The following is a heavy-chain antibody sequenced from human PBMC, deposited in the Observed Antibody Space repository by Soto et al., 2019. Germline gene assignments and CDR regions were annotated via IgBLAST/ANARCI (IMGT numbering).Heavy chain of an antibody. Sequence: VGSLRLSCAASRFTFSDYYMNWIRQAPGKGLEWVSYISSSGSTIYYADSVKGRFTTSRDNANNSLYLQMSSLRAEDTAVYHCARAHLGGDSNGMDVWGQGTTVTVSS. CDR1: RFTFSDYY. CDR2: ISSSGSTI. V-gene: IGHV3-11*01. J-gene: IGHJ6*02. CDR3: ARAHLGGDSNGMDV. D-gene: IGHD3-16*01.